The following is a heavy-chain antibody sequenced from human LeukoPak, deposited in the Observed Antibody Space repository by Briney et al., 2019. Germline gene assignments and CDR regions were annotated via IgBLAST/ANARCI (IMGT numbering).Heavy chain of an antibody. CDR1: GFTVSSNY. J-gene: IGHJ4*02. D-gene: IGHD6-19*01. V-gene: IGHV3-53*01. CDR2: IYSGGST. Sequence: GGSLRLSCAASGFTVSSNYMSWVRQAPGKGLEWVSVIYSGGSTYYTDSVKGRFTISRDNSKNTLYLQMSSLRAEDTAVYYCARAWYSSGYYDYWGQGTLVTVSS. CDR3: ARAWYSSGYYDY.